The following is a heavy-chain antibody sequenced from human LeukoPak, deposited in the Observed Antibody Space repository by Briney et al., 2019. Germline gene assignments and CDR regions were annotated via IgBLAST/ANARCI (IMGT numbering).Heavy chain of an antibody. D-gene: IGHD2-15*01. Sequence: GGSLRLSCAASGCTLSTYSMNWVRQAPGKGLEWVSSISISSTYIYYADSVKGRFTISRDNAKNSLYLQMNSLRAEDTAVYYCARDPLGYCSGGSCDWFDPWGQGTLVTVSS. V-gene: IGHV3-21*01. CDR3: ARDPLGYCSGGSCDWFDP. CDR2: ISISSTYI. CDR1: GCTLSTYS. J-gene: IGHJ5*02.